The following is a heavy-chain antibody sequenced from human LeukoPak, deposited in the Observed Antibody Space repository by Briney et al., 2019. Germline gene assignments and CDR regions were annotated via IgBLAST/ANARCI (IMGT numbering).Heavy chain of an antibody. V-gene: IGHV1-2*02. CDR2: INPNSGGT. CDR1: GYTFTVYY. Sequence: ASVKVSCKASGYTFTVYYMHWVRQAPGQGLEWMGWINPNSGGTNYAQKFQGRVTMTRDTSISTAYMELSRLRSDDTAVYYCARDWDFRGNWFDPWGQGTLVTVSS. J-gene: IGHJ5*02. D-gene: IGHD1-26*01. CDR3: ARDWDFRGNWFDP.